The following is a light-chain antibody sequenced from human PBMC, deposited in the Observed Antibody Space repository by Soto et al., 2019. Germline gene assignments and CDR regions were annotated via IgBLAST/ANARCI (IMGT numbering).Light chain of an antibody. V-gene: IGKV1-33*01. CDR2: DAS. Sequence: DIQMTQSPTSLSVSAGDTVTITCQASRDISVYLNWYQHKPGHPPKLIVYDASNLQTGVPSKFSGSGSGTHCTFTITNLQPEDIATDYCQQYDNFPPYTFGQGTKLDIK. CDR3: QQYDNFPPYT. J-gene: IGKJ2*01. CDR1: RDISVY.